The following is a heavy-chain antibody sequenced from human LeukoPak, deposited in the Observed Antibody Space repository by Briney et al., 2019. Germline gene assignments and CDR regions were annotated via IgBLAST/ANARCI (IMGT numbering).Heavy chain of an antibody. CDR2: ISSSSSYI. Sequence: PGGSLRLSCAASGFTFSSYSMNWVRQAPGKGLEWVSSISSSSSYIYYADSVKGRFTISRDNAKNSLYLQMNSLRAEDTAVYYCARDIRYYDFWSGYFDYWGQGTLVTVSS. CDR1: GFTFSSYS. CDR3: ARDIRYYDFWSGYFDY. V-gene: IGHV3-21*01. D-gene: IGHD3-3*01. J-gene: IGHJ4*02.